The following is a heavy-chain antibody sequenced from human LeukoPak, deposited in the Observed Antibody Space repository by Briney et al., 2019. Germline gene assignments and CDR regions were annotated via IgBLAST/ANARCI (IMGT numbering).Heavy chain of an antibody. Sequence: ASVKVSCKVSGYTLTESSMHWVRQAPGKGLEWMGGFDPEDGETIYAQKFQGRVTMTRDTSISTAYMELSRLRSDDTAVYYCARGNGATVINNWFDPWGQGTLVTISS. J-gene: IGHJ5*02. CDR3: ARGNGATVINNWFDP. CDR1: GYTLTESS. D-gene: IGHD4-11*01. CDR2: FDPEDGET. V-gene: IGHV1-24*01.